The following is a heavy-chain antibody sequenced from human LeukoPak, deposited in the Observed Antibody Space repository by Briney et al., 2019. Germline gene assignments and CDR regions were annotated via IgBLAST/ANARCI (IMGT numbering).Heavy chain of an antibody. V-gene: IGHV3-48*01. CDR1: GFTFSSYN. Sequence: PGESLRLSCAASGFTFSSYNMNWVRQAPGKGLEWVSYISGSGSAIYYADSVKGRFTISRDNAKNSLYLQMNSLRAEDTAVYYCAKSLLSGYYDILTGYPPSYGMDVWGQGTTVTVSS. CDR3: AKSLLSGYYDILTGYPPSYGMDV. D-gene: IGHD3-9*01. CDR2: ISGSGSAI. J-gene: IGHJ6*02.